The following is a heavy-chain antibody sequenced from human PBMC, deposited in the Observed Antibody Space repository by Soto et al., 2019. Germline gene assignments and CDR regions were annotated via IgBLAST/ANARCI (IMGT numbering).Heavy chain of an antibody. CDR1: GFSFNEAW. Sequence: EVQLVESAGGLVKPGGSLRLSCVASGFSFNEAWMNWVRQAPGEGLEWVGRIKTSAGGGATDYAAPVQGRFTISRDDSKNALYLHMNSLTTEDTAIYYCTTGSVEGICGQGTTVTVSS. V-gene: IGHV3-15*07. D-gene: IGHD2-15*01. CDR3: TTGSVEGI. J-gene: IGHJ6*02. CDR2: IKTSAGGGAT.